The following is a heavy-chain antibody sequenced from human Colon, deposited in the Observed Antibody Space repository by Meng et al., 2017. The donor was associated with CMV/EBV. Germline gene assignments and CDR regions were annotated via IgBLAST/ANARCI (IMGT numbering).Heavy chain of an antibody. CDR2: IYYSGST. V-gene: IGHV4-59*01. Sequence: SETLSLTCTVSGGSISSYYWSWIRQPPGKGLECIGYIYYSGSTNYNPSLKSRVTISVDTSKNQFSLKLSSVTAADTAVYYCARSAFFEGLMDVWGQGTTVTVSS. CDR3: ARSAFFEGLMDV. J-gene: IGHJ6*02. D-gene: IGHD3-3*01. CDR1: GGSISSYY.